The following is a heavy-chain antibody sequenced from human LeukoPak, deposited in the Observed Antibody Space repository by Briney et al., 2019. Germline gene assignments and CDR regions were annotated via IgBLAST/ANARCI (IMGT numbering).Heavy chain of an antibody. D-gene: IGHD3-3*01. CDR3: ASTRAILEWLFDAFDI. V-gene: IGHV4-39*07. J-gene: IGHJ3*02. CDR1: GGSISSSSYY. CDR2: IYYSGST. Sequence: SETLSLTRTVSGGSISSSSYYWGWIRQPPGKGLEWIGSIYYSGSTYYNPSLKSRVTISVDTSKNQFSLKLSSVTAADTAVYYCASTRAILEWLFDAFDIWGQGTMVTVSS.